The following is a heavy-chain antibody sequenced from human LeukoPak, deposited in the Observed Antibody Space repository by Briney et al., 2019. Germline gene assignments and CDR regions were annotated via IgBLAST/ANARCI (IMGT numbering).Heavy chain of an antibody. D-gene: IGHD6-19*01. J-gene: IGHJ6*02. CDR2: ISSSGSTI. Sequence: PGGSLRLSCAASGFTFSDHYMSWIRQAPGKGLEWISYISSSGSTIYYADSVKGRFTISRDNAKNSLYLQMNSLRAEHTAVYYCARDSYARYSSGINYGMDVWGQGTTVTVSS. CDR1: GFTFSDHY. CDR3: ARDSYARYSSGINYGMDV. V-gene: IGHV3-11*01.